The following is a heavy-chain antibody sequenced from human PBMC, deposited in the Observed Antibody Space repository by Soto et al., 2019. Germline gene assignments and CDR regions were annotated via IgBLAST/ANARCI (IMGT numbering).Heavy chain of an antibody. D-gene: IGHD1-20*01. Sequence: ASVKVSCKASGYTFTSYAMHWVRQAPGQRLEWMGWINAGDGNTKYSQKFQGRVTITRDTSASTAYMELSSLRSEDTAVYYCARGITLPTPLDYWGQGALVTVSS. CDR2: INAGDGNT. CDR1: GYTFTSYA. J-gene: IGHJ4*02. V-gene: IGHV1-3*01. CDR3: ARGITLPTPLDY.